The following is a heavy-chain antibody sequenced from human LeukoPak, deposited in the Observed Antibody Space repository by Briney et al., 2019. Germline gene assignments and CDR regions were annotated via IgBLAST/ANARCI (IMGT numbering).Heavy chain of an antibody. CDR2: IYYSGST. CDR3: ASSRQVRIQYYFDY. Sequence: SETLSLTCTVSGGSISSSSYYWGWIRQPPGKGLEWIGSIYYSGSTYYNPSLKSRVTISVDTSKNQFSLKLSSVTAADTAVYYCASSRQVRIQYYFDYWGQGTLVTVSS. D-gene: IGHD3-10*01. V-gene: IGHV4-39*01. J-gene: IGHJ4*02. CDR1: GGSISSSSYY.